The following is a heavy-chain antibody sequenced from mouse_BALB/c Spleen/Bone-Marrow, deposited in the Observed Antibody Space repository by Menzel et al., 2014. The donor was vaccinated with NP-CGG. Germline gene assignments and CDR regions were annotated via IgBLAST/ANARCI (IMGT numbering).Heavy chain of an antibody. CDR1: GFSLTSYG. CDR2: IWSGGST. J-gene: IGHJ4*01. CDR3: ARNPPPYRLYAMDY. D-gene: IGHD2-14*01. Sequence: VKLVESGPGLVQPSQRLSIPCTVSGFSLTSYGLHWVRQSPGKGLEWLGVIWSGGSTDYNAAFISRLSISKDNSKSQVFFKMNSLQADDTAIYYCARNPPPYRLYAMDYWGQGTSVTVSS. V-gene: IGHV2-4-1*01.